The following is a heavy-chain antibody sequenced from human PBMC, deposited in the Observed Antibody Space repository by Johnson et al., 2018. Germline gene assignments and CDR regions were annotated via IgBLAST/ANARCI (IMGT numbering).Heavy chain of an antibody. J-gene: IGHJ1*01. Sequence: VQLVESGGGLVQPGGSLRLSCAASGFTFSDHYMDWVRQAPGKGLEWVGRTRDKSNSYTTEYAASVKGRFTISRDDPKNSLYLQMNSLKTEDTAVYYCVSASGITYPYFQHWGQGTLVTVSS. CDR3: VSASGITYPYFQH. CDR2: TRDKSNSYTT. D-gene: IGHD3-10*01. CDR1: GFTFSDHY. V-gene: IGHV3-72*01.